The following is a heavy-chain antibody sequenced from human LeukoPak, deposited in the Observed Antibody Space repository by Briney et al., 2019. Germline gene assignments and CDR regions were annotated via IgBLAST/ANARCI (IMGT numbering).Heavy chain of an antibody. J-gene: IGHJ4*02. CDR2: ISGSGGST. Sequence: GGSLRLSCAASGFTFSSYAMSWVRQAPGKGLEWVSAISGSGGSTYYADSVKGRFTISRDNSKSTLFLQMSSLRAEDTAVYYCARVYHDSGCLIDYWGQGTLVTVSS. CDR1: GFTFSSYA. D-gene: IGHD6-19*01. CDR3: ARVYHDSGCLIDY. V-gene: IGHV3-23*01.